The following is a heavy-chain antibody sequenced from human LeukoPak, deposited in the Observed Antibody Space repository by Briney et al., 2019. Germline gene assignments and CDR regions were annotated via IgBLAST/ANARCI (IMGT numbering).Heavy chain of an antibody. CDR1: GGSIRNYY. CDR2: IYNSGST. D-gene: IGHD2-21*01. CDR3: ARGGDSLDY. Sequence: SETLSLTCTVSGGSIRNYYWSWIRQPPGKGLEWIGYIYNSGSTNYSPSLKSRVTMSVDTSKNQFSLKLNSVTAADTAVYYCARGGDSLDYWGQGTLVTVSS. V-gene: IGHV4-59*12. J-gene: IGHJ4*02.